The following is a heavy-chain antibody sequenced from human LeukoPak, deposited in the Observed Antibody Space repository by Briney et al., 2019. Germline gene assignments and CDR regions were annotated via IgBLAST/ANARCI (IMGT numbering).Heavy chain of an antibody. CDR3: ARVQRGYCSSTSCYYFDF. D-gene: IGHD2-2*01. Sequence: AGGSLRLSCAASGFTFSTYSMNWVRQAPGKGLEWVSSISISSSSIYYADSMKGRFTNSRDNAKNSLYLQMNSLRAEDTAVYYCARVQRGYCSSTSCYYFDFWGQGTLVTVSS. J-gene: IGHJ4*02. CDR2: ISISSSSI. CDR1: GFTFSTYS. V-gene: IGHV3-21*01.